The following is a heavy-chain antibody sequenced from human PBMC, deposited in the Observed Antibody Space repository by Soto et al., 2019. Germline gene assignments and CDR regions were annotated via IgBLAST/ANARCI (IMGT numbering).Heavy chain of an antibody. J-gene: IGHJ4*01. CDR3: AKLGFVLMELYYFHQ. CDR1: GFTFSSYA. D-gene: IGHD2-8*01. CDR2: ISCNRGKT. V-gene: IGHV3-23*01. Sequence: GGSLRLSCTASGFTFSSYAMSWVRQAPGKELEWVSTISCNRGKTNYAESVKGRFSISRDNSKNTVHLQLDSLRAEDTAVYFCAKLGFVLMELYYFHQWGHGTLVTVSS.